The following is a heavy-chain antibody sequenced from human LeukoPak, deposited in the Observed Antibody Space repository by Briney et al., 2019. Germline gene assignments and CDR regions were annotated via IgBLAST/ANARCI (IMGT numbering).Heavy chain of an antibody. CDR1: GFTFSTYW. CDR3: ARVTRNVDSHFDY. CDR2: VNGDGSST. Sequence: GGSLRLSCAASGFTFSTYWMHWVRQAPGKGLVWVSRVNGDGSSTNYADSVKGRFTISRDNAKNTLYLQMNSLRAEDTAVYYCARVTRNVDSHFDYWGQGTLVTVSS. D-gene: IGHD4-17*01. J-gene: IGHJ4*02. V-gene: IGHV3-74*01.